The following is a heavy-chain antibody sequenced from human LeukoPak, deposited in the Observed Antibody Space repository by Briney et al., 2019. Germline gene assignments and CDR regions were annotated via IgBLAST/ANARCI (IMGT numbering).Heavy chain of an antibody. D-gene: IGHD1-26*01. V-gene: IGHV1-69*04. CDR3: ARGGEWELPNHDAFDI. CDR1: GGTFSSYA. J-gene: IGHJ3*02. Sequence: ASVKVSCKASGGTFSSYAISWVRQAPGQGLEWMGRIIPILGIANYAQKFQGRVTITADKSTSTAYMELSSLRSEDTAVYYCARGGEWELPNHDAFDIWGQGTMVTVSS. CDR2: IIPILGIA.